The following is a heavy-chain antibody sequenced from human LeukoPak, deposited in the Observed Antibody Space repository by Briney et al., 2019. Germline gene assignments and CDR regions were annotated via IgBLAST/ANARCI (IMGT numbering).Heavy chain of an antibody. CDR1: GGSFSGYY. CDR3: ARDAGTMVPFDY. D-gene: IGHD1-1*01. J-gene: IGHJ4*02. Sequence: SETLSLTCAVYGGSFSGYYWSWIRQPPGKGLEWIGEINHRGSTNYNPSLKSRVTISVDTSKNQFSLKLSSVTAADTAVYYCARDAGTMVPFDYWGQGTLVTVSS. V-gene: IGHV4-34*01. CDR2: INHRGST.